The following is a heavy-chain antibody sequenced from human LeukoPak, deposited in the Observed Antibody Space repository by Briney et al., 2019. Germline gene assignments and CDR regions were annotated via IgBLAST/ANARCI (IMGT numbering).Heavy chain of an antibody. CDR3: ARHTKIRRYDFWSGYYYYFDY. J-gene: IGHJ4*02. CDR2: IYYSGST. V-gene: IGHV4-38-2*02. Sequence: SETLSLTCSVSGYSISSGYYWAWMRQPPGKGLEWIGSIYYSGSTYYNPSLKSRVTISVDTSKDQFSLKLSSVTAADTAVYYCARHTKIRRYDFWSGYYYYFDYWGQGTLVTVSS. CDR1: GYSISSGYY. D-gene: IGHD3-3*01.